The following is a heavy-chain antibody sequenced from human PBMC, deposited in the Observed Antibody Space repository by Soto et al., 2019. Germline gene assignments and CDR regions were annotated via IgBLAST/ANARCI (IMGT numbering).Heavy chain of an antibody. V-gene: IGHV4-59*01. J-gene: IGHJ4*02. CDR1: GGSISDFY. D-gene: IGHD2-8*01. CDR2: ISYSGNT. CDR3: ARAPMVLSRSYFDS. Sequence: KASETRSLTCTVSGGSISDFYWSWIRQPPGKGLEWIGYISYSGNTNYNPSLKSRVSISVDTSKNQLSLNLTSVTAADTAVYYCARAPMVLSRSYFDSWGQGTPVTVSS.